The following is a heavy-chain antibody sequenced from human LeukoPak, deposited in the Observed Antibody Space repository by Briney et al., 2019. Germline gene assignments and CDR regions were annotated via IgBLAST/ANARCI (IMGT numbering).Heavy chain of an antibody. CDR1: GGSISSHSYY. D-gene: IGHD3-22*01. CDR2: IFNGGGNT. V-gene: IGHV4-39*07. Sequence: PSETLSLTCIVSGGSISSHSYYWGWIRQPPGKGLEWVGYIFNGGGNTYYRPPLKGRVTISIDTSKNQFSLNLNSVTAADSAVYYCARSSRVNVASSGYSSRYFALWGRGTLVTVSS. J-gene: IGHJ2*01. CDR3: ARSSRVNVASSGYSSRYFAL.